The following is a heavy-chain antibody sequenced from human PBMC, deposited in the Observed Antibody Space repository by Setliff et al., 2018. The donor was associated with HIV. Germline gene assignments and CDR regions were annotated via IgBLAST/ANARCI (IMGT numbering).Heavy chain of an antibody. J-gene: IGHJ4*01. CDR2: INAGNGNT. CDR3: ARGALLAVFDFDH. D-gene: IGHD3-10*01. V-gene: IGHV1-3*01. CDR1: GYTSTSYA. Sequence: ASVKVSWKASGYTSTSYAIHWMRQAPGQRLEWMGWINAGNGNTKYSQDLQGRITITRDTSANTAYMELSRLRSDDTAVYFCARGALLAVFDFDHWGHGTLVTVSS.